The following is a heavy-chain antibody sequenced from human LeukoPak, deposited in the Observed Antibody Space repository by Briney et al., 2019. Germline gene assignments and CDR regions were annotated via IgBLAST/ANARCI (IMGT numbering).Heavy chain of an antibody. Sequence: PSETLSLTCAVYGGSFSGYYWSWIRQPPGKGLEWIGEINHSGSTNCNPSIKSRVTISVDTSKSQFSLNMSSVTAADTAVYYCARGVYDYVWGSYRFPNWFDPWGQGTLVTVSS. V-gene: IGHV4-34*01. CDR3: ARGVYDYVWGSYRFPNWFDP. D-gene: IGHD3-16*02. CDR2: INHSGST. J-gene: IGHJ5*02. CDR1: GGSFSGYY.